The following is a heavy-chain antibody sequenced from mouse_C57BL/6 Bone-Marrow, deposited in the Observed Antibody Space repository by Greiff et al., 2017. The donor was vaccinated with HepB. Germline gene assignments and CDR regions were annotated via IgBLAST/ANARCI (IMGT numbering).Heavy chain of an antibody. Sequence: EVKLMESGGGLVQPKGSLKLSCAASGFSFNTYAMNWVRQAPGKGLEWVARIRSKSNNYATYYADSVKDRFTISRDDSESMLYLQMNNLKTEDTAMYYCGGGDYAMDDWGQGTSVTVSS. V-gene: IGHV10-1*01. J-gene: IGHJ4*01. CDR2: IRSKSNNYAT. CDR3: GGGDYAMDD. CDR1: GFSFNTYA.